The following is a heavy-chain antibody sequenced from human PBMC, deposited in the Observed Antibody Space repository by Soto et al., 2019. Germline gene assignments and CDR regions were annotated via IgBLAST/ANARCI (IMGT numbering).Heavy chain of an antibody. CDR3: ASFSTRGRYRSGWYDRYYYYYGMDV. Sequence: PSETLSLTCAVYGGSFSGYYWSWIRQPPGKGLEWIGEINHSGSTNYNPSLKSRVTISVDTSKNQFSLKLSSVTAADTAVYYCASFSTRGRYRSGWYDRYYYYYGMDVCGQGTTVTVSS. CDR1: GGSFSGYY. CDR2: INHSGST. J-gene: IGHJ6*02. V-gene: IGHV4-34*01. D-gene: IGHD6-19*01.